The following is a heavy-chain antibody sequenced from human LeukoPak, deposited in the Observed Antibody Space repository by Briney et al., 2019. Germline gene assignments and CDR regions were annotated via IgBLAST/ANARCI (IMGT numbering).Heavy chain of an antibody. CDR2: IYTSGST. Sequence: ETLSLTXTVSGGSISSYYWSWIRQPAGKGLEWIGRIYTSGSTNYNPSLKSRVTMSVDTSKNQFSLKLSSMTAADTAVYYCATGGRQWLAVFDYWGQGTLVTVSS. D-gene: IGHD6-19*01. J-gene: IGHJ4*02. CDR1: GGSISSYY. V-gene: IGHV4-4*07. CDR3: ATGGRQWLAVFDY.